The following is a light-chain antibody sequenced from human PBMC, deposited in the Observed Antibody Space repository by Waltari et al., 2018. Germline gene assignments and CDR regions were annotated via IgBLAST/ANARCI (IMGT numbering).Light chain of an antibody. CDR1: QSIGIY. V-gene: IGKV1-39*01. Sequence: DIQMTQSPSSLSASVGDRVTITCRASQSIGIYLNWYQQKTGQAPNLLIYGASTLQSGVPSRFTGSGSGTDFTLTISSLQPEDFATFYCQQSYGTPYTFGQGTQLEIK. CDR3: QQSYGTPYT. J-gene: IGKJ2*01. CDR2: GAS.